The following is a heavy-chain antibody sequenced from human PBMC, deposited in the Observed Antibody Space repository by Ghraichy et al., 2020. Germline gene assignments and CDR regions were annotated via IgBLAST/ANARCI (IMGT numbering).Heavy chain of an antibody. Sequence: LSLTCAASGFIVSDNYMSWVRQAPGKGLEWVSVIYPGGNTFYADSVKGRFTISRDNSKNTLYLQMNSLRAEDTAVYYCARDGRNSTNYNWFDPWGQGTLVTVSS. V-gene: IGHV3-53*01. CDR1: GFIVSDNY. CDR2: IYPGGNT. D-gene: IGHD2/OR15-2a*01. J-gene: IGHJ5*02. CDR3: ARDGRNSTNYNWFDP.